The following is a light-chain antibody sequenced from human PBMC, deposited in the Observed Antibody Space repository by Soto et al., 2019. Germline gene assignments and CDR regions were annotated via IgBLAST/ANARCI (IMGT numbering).Light chain of an antibody. V-gene: IGLV1-40*01. J-gene: IGLJ1*01. Sequence: QPVLTQPPSVSGAPGQRVTISCTGSSSNIGAGYDVHWYHQLPGAAPKLLVSGNNNRPSGVPDRFSASKSGTSASLAITGLQTEDEAQYYCQSYDSRLTAYVFGTGTKLTVL. CDR1: SSNIGAGYD. CDR3: QSYDSRLTAYV. CDR2: GNN.